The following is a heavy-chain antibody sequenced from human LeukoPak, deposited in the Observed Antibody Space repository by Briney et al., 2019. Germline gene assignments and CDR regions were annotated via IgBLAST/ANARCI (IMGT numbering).Heavy chain of an antibody. CDR2: INQDGSTK. CDR1: RFTFSSYW. J-gene: IGHJ6*02. D-gene: IGHD3-22*01. Sequence: PGGSLRLSCAAPRFTFSSYWMHWVRQAPGKGLEWVASINQDGSTKNHVDSVKGRFTISRDNAKNSLSLQMNSLTVEDAAVYYCAKDLHYYTSDVWGQGTTVTVSS. CDR3: AKDLHYYTSDV. V-gene: IGHV3-7*01.